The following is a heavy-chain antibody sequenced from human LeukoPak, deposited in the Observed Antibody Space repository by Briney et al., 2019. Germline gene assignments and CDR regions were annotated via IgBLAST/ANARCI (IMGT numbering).Heavy chain of an antibody. CDR2: INARGDT. CDR3: ARGQVPAARGYNWFDP. Sequence: PSETLSLTCAVYGWSFNDYYWNWIRQPPGKGLEWIGEINARGDTNFNPSLKSRVTTSVDTSKNQFSLRLTSMIAADTAVYYCARGQVPAARGYNWFDPWGQGTLVTVSS. V-gene: IGHV4-34*01. CDR1: GWSFNDYY. J-gene: IGHJ5*02. D-gene: IGHD2-2*01.